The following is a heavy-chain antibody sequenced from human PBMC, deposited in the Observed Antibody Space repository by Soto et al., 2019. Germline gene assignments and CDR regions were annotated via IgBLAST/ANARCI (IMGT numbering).Heavy chain of an antibody. V-gene: IGHV1-69*01. J-gene: IGHJ6*02. CDR2: IIPIFGTA. CDR1: GGTFSSYS. D-gene: IGHD4-4*01. CDR3: ARDQGQDTVTPEAYYYYYYGMDV. Sequence: QVQLVQSGAEVKKPGSSVKVSCKASGGTFSSYSISWVRQAPGQGLEWMGGIIPIFGTANYAQKFQGRVTITADESTSTAYMELSSLRSEDPAVYYCARDQGQDTVTPEAYYYYYYGMDVWGQGTTVTVSS.